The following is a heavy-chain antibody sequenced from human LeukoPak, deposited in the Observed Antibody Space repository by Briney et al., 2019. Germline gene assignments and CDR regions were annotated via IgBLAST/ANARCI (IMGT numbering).Heavy chain of an antibody. D-gene: IGHD4-17*01. CDR1: GGSISSHY. CDR2: IYYSGST. J-gene: IGHJ6*03. Sequence: SETLSLTCTVSGGSISSHYWSWIRQPPGKGLEWIGYIYYSGSTNYNPSLKSRVTISVDTSKNQFSLKLSYVTAADTAVYYCARRTVTNYYYYYMDVWGKGTTVTVSS. CDR3: ARRTVTNYYYYYMDV. V-gene: IGHV4-59*11.